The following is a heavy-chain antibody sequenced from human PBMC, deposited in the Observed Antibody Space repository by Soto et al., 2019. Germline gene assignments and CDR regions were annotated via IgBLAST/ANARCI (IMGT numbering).Heavy chain of an antibody. CDR2: IKSKTDGGTT. Sequence: GGSLRLACAASGFTFSNAWMNWVRQAPGKGLEWVGRIKSKTDGGTTDYAAPVKGRFTISRDDSKNTLYLQMNSLKTEDTAVYYCTTPFYDSSGYYYLGADAFDIWGQGTMVTVSS. D-gene: IGHD3-22*01. CDR1: GFTFSNAW. J-gene: IGHJ3*02. CDR3: TTPFYDSSGYYYLGADAFDI. V-gene: IGHV3-15*07.